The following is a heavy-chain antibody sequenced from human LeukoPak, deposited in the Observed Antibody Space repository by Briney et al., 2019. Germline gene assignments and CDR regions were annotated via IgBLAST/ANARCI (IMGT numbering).Heavy chain of an antibody. Sequence: SVKVSCKASGGTFSSYAISWVRQAPGQGLEWMGGIIPIFGTANYAQKFQGRVTITADKSTSTAYMELSSLRSEDTAVYYCARGFSGSGYPTRGYFDYWGQGTLVTVSS. V-gene: IGHV1-69*06. CDR3: ARGFSGSGYPTRGYFDY. D-gene: IGHD3-22*01. CDR2: IIPIFGTA. CDR1: GGTFSSYA. J-gene: IGHJ4*02.